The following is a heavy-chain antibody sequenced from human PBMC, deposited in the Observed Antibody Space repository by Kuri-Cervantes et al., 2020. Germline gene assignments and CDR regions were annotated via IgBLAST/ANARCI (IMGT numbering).Heavy chain of an antibody. CDR1: GGSISSSSYY. V-gene: IGHV4-39*07. D-gene: IGHD2-15*01. CDR2: IYYSGST. Sequence: SETLSLTCTVSGGSISSSSYYWGWIRQPPGKGLEWIGSIYYSGSTYYNPSLKSRVTISVDTSKNQFSLKLTSLTATDTAVYYCARTGGYCSGGSCYPIGYFDLWGRGTLVTVSS. CDR3: ARTGGYCSGGSCYPIGYFDL. J-gene: IGHJ2*01.